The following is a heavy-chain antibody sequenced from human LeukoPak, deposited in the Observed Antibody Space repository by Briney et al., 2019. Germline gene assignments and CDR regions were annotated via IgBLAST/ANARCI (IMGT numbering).Heavy chain of an antibody. CDR1: GYTFTGYY. J-gene: IGHJ4*02. CDR2: ISAYNGNT. D-gene: IGHD3-3*01. Sequence: GASVKVSCKASGYTFTGYYMYWVRQAPGQGLEWMGWISAYNGNTNYAQKLQGRVTMTTDTSTSTAYMELRSLRSDDTAVYYCARVGGYYCDYWGQGTLVTVSS. CDR3: ARVGGYYCDY. V-gene: IGHV1-18*01.